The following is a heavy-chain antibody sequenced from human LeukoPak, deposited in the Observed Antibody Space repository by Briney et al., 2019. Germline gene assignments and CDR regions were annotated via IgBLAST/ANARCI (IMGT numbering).Heavy chain of an antibody. V-gene: IGHV4-59*01. CDR1: GGSISSYY. CDR2: IYNSGRT. CDR3: ARGGAAPGDFDV. D-gene: IGHD4-17*01. J-gene: IGHJ3*01. Sequence: SETLSLTCTVPGGSISSYYWSWVRQPPEKGLEWIGYIYNSGRTNYNPSLKSRVTISVDTSKNQFSLKMSSVTAADTAVYYCARGGAAPGDFDVWGQGTVVTASS.